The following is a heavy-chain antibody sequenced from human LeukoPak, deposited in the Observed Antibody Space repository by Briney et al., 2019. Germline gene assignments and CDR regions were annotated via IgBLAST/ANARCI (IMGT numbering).Heavy chain of an antibody. CDR3: VSSSRWELRYYFDY. D-gene: IGHD1-26*01. V-gene: IGHV4-61*02. J-gene: IGHJ4*02. CDR2: IYSSGRT. CDR1: GDSISSGSYY. Sequence: SQTLSLTCTVSGDSISSGSYYWSWLRQPAGAGLEWIGRIYSSGRTHYSPSLKSRVAISVDTSKNRFSLRLSSVTAADTAVYYCVSSSRWELRYYFDYWGQGTLVTVSS.